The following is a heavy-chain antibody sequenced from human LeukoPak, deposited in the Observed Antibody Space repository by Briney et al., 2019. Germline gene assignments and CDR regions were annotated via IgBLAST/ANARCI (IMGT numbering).Heavy chain of an antibody. CDR1: GYTFIDYY. J-gene: IGHJ4*02. CDR3: GRDRITEEGGHFDY. V-gene: IGHV1-2*02. D-gene: IGHD3-16*01. CDR2: INPKSGGT. Sequence: ASVMVSCKASGYTFIDYYMHWVRQAPGQGLEWMGWINPKSGGTNYAQKFQGRVTMTRDTSINSVSMELSRLRSDDTAVYYCGRDRITEEGGHFDYWGQGTLVTVSS.